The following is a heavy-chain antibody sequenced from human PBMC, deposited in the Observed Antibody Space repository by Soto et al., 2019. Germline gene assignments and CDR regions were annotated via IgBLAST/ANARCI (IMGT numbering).Heavy chain of an antibody. J-gene: IGHJ3*02. Sequence: KVSCKASGGTFSSYAISWVRQAPGQGLEWMGGIIPIFGTANYAQKFQGRVTITADESTSTAYMELSSLRSEDTAVYYCARNPIIEYSSSSGAFDIWGQGTMVTVSS. V-gene: IGHV1-69*01. CDR1: GGTFSSYA. CDR2: IIPIFGTA. CDR3: ARNPIIEYSSSSGAFDI. D-gene: IGHD6-6*01.